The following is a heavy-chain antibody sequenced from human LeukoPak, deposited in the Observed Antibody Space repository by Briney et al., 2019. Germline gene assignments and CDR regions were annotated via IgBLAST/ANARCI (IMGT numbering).Heavy chain of an antibody. J-gene: IGHJ5*02. CDR1: GYTFTGYY. CDR2: INPNSGGT. V-gene: IGHV1-2*02. D-gene: IGHD3-22*01. Sequence: ASVKVSCKASGYTFTGYYMHWVRQAPGQGLEWMGWINPNSGGTNYAQKVQGRVTMTRDTSISTAYMELSRLTSDDTAVYYCARSIVVVMSPTGWFDPWGQGTLVTVSS. CDR3: ARSIVVVMSPTGWFDP.